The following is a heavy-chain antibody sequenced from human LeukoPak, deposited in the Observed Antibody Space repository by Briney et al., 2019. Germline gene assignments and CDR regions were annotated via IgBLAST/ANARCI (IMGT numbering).Heavy chain of an antibody. CDR1: GFTFSRYA. V-gene: IGHV3-23*01. J-gene: IGHJ4*02. D-gene: IGHD1-26*01. CDR2: ASAPGNT. Sequence: GGSLRLSCTASGFTFSRYAVSWVRQAPGKGLEWVSAASAPGNTYYADIVKGRFSVSRDISKNTLSLQMNSLRAEDTAVYYCVKESPYPVGGTGRIYYFDNWGQGTLVTVSS. CDR3: VKESPYPVGGTGRIYYFDN.